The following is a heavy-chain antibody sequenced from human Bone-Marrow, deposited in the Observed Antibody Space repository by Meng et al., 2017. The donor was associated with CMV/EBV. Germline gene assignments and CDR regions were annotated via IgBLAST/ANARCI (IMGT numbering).Heavy chain of an antibody. CDR2: ISYDGINT. D-gene: IGHD6-6*01. CDR3: ARVKATRLDSHFYNGMDV. CDR1: GFSFSGYS. V-gene: IGHV3-30*03. Sequence: GESLKISCKASGFSFSGYSMHWVRQAPGKGLDWVAVISYDGINTCYVDSVKGRFTISRDNSKNTLYLQVNSLTADDTAVYYCARVKATRLDSHFYNGMDVWGQGTTVTVYS. J-gene: IGHJ6*02.